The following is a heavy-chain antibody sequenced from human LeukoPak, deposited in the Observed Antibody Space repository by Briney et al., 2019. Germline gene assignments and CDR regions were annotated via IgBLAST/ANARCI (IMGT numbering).Heavy chain of an antibody. J-gene: IGHJ4*02. Sequence: SETLSLTCAVSGDSISNYYWSWIRQSPGKELEWIGYMYNRGSTIYNPSLKSRVTISTDTSKNQFSLRLTSVTAADTAVYYCARAEKAVTGTLDSWGQGTLITVSS. CDR1: GDSISNYY. V-gene: IGHV4-59*01. CDR3: ARAEKAVTGTLDS. D-gene: IGHD6-19*01. CDR2: MYNRGST.